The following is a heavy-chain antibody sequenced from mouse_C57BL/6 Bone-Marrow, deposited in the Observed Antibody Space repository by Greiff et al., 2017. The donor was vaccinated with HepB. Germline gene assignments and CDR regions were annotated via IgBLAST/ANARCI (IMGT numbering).Heavy chain of an antibody. J-gene: IGHJ2*01. CDR2: INPNNGGT. CDR3: ARNSIYYYGSSYDYFDY. V-gene: IGHV1-22*01. Sequence: EVQLQQSGPELVKPGASVKMSCKASGYTFTDYNMHWVKQSHGKSLEWIGYINPNNGGTSYNQKFKGKATLTVNKSSSTAYMELRSLPSEDSAVYYCARNSIYYYGSSYDYFDYWGQGTTLTVSS. CDR1: GYTFTDYN. D-gene: IGHD1-1*01.